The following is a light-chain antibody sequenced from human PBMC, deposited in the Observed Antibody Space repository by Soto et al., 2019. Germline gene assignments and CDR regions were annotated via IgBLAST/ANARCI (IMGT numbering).Light chain of an antibody. V-gene: IGLV2-8*01. Sequence: QSALTQPPSASGSPGQSVAISCSGTSSDVGGYNYVSWYQQHPGKAPKLMIYDVNKRPSGVPDRFSGSNSGNTASLTVSGLQAEYEADYYCISYAGSNKPAFGGGTKLTVL. CDR1: SSDVGGYNY. CDR3: ISYAGSNKPA. CDR2: DVN. J-gene: IGLJ2*01.